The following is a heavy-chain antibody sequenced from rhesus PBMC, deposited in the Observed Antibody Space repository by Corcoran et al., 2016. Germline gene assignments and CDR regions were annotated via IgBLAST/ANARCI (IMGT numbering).Heavy chain of an antibody. J-gene: IGHJ4*01. CDR1: GGSISGYY. V-gene: IGHV4-81*01. Sequence: QVQLQESGPGLVKPSETLSLTCAVSGGSISGYYWSWLRQPPGKGLEWIGNIDGNIAGTNYNPALKSRGTISKDTAKNQVYLKLSSVTAADTAVYYCARLGYSWNTVDYWGQGVLVTVSA. CDR3: ARLGYSWNTVDY. D-gene: IGHD1-20*01. CDR2: IDGNIAGT.